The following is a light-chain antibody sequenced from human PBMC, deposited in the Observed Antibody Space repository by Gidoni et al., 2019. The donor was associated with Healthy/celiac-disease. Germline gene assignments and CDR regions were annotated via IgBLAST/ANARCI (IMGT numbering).Light chain of an antibody. CDR1: QGISSY. J-gene: IGKJ1*01. CDR3: QQLNSYPRT. Sequence: DIQLTQSPSVLSASVGDRVTITCRASQGISSYLDWYQQKPGKAPKLLIYAASTLQSGVPSRFSGSGSGTEFTLTISSLQPEDFATYYCQQLNSYPRTFGQGTKVEIK. V-gene: IGKV1-9*01. CDR2: AAS.